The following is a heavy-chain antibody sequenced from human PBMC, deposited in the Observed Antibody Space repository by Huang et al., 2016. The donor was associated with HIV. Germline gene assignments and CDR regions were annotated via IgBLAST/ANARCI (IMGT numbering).Heavy chain of an antibody. V-gene: IGHV3-15*01. J-gene: IGHJ3*02. CDR1: GFTFSDAW. CDR2: IKRKTAGATT. Sequence: EVQLVESGGGLVKPGGSLRLSCEASGFTFSDAWMTWVRQAPGSGLECVGRIKRKTAGATTDCASLVKGRFTISRDDSKNTLYLQMNSLKTEDTAVYYCTTQYSDYVLGAFDIWGQGTMVTVSS. D-gene: IGHD4-17*01. CDR3: TTQYSDYVLGAFDI.